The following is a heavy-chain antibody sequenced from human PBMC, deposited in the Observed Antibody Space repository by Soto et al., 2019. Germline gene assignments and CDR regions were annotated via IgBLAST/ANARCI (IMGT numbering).Heavy chain of an antibody. D-gene: IGHD2-2*01. CDR3: ARGLGDIVLVPAARNAVLDP. J-gene: IGHJ5*02. CDR1: GYTFTSYG. CDR2: ISAYNGNT. V-gene: IGHV1-18*01. Sequence: PSVKVSCKASGYTFTSYGISWVRQAPGQGLEWMGWISAYNGNTNYAQKLQGRVTMTTDTSTSTAYMELRSLRSDDTAVYYCARGLGDIVLVPAARNAVLDPWGQGTLVTVSS.